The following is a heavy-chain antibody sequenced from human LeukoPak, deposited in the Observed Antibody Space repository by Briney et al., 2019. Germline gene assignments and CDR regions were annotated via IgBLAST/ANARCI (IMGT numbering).Heavy chain of an antibody. V-gene: IGHV1-18*01. D-gene: IGHD3-16*01. Sequence: SVKVSRKASGYTFTDYGFTWVRQAPGQGLEWMGWISALNGNANYAHKFRGRVTLTRDTSTGTAYMELRSLKSDDTAVYYCARDEQYQLMILDFWGQGTLITVSS. J-gene: IGHJ4*02. CDR1: GYTFTDYG. CDR3: ARDEQYQLMILDF. CDR2: ISALNGNA.